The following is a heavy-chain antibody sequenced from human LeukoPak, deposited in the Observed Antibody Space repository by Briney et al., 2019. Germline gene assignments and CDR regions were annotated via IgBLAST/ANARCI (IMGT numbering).Heavy chain of an antibody. Sequence: ASVKVSCKASGYTFTGYYMHWVRQAPGQGLEWMGWINPNSGGTNYAQKFQGRVTMTRDTSISTAYMELSGLRSDDTAVYYCARDKGIAAILYYMDVWGKGTTVTVSS. CDR1: GYTFTGYY. CDR3: ARDKGIAAILYYMDV. J-gene: IGHJ6*03. CDR2: INPNSGGT. V-gene: IGHV1-2*02. D-gene: IGHD6-13*01.